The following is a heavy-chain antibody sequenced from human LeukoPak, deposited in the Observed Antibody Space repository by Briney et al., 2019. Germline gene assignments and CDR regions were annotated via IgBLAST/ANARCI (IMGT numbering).Heavy chain of an antibody. CDR1: GFTFSNYG. J-gene: IGHJ4*02. CDR3: AKVALFSGYYPPFDY. V-gene: IGHV3-30*18. CDR2: ISYVGSNE. Sequence: PGGSLSLSCTASGFTFSNYGMHWVRQAPGEGLEWVAVISYVGSNEYYADSVKGRFTISRDNSKNTLFLQMNSLRPEDTAVYHCAKVALFSGYYPPFDYWGQGTPVTVSS. D-gene: IGHD3-22*01.